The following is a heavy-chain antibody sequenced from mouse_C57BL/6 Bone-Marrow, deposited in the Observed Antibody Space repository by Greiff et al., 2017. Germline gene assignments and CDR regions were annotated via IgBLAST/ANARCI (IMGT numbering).Heavy chain of an antibody. V-gene: IGHV1-19*01. J-gene: IGHJ1*03. Sequence: EVQLQQSGPVLVKPGASVKMSCKASGYTFTDYYMNWVKQSHGKSLEWIGVINPYNGGTSYNQKFKGKATLTVDKSSSTAYMELNSLTSEDSAVYYCARALPYGYFDVWGTGTTVTVSS. CDR1: GYTFTDYY. D-gene: IGHD2-10*01. CDR2: INPYNGGT. CDR3: ARALPYGYFDV.